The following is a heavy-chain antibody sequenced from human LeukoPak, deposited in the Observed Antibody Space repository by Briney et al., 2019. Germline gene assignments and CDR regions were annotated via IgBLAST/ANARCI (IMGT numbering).Heavy chain of an antibody. V-gene: IGHV6-1*01. J-gene: IGHJ4*02. D-gene: IGHD6-13*01. CDR2: TYYRSKWYN. Sequence: SQTLSLTCAISGDSVSSNSAAWNWIRQSPSRGLEWLGRTYYRSKWYNHYAVSVKSRITINPDTSNNQFSQQQNYITPEDTAVYYCGRSAADGTLGDYWGQGTLVIVSS. CDR3: GRSAADGTLGDY. CDR1: GDSVSSNSAA.